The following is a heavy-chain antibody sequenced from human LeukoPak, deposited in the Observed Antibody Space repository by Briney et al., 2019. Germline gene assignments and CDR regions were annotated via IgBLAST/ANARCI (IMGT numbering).Heavy chain of an antibody. V-gene: IGHV4-4*02. CDR2: IYHSGST. J-gene: IGHJ4*02. Sequence: PSGTLSLTCAVSGGSISSSNWWSWVRQPPGKGLEWIGEIYHSGSTNYNPSLKSRVTISVDKSKNQFSLKLSSVTAADTAVYYCARDNYDILTGSYYFDYWGQGTLVTVSS. CDR1: GGSISSSNW. CDR3: ARDNYDILTGSYYFDY. D-gene: IGHD3-9*01.